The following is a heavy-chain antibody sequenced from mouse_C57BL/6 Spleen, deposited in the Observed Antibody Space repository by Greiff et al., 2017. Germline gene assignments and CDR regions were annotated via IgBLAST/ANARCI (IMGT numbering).Heavy chain of an antibody. CDR1: GYTFTDYN. CDR3: ARGPHYYGSQSLYAMDY. J-gene: IGHJ4*01. Sequence: VQLQQSGPELVKPGASVKIPCKASGYTFTDYNMDWVKQSHGKSLEWIGDINPNNGGTIYNQKFKGKATLTVDKSSSTAYMELRSLTSEDTAVYYCARGPHYYGSQSLYAMDYWGQGTSVTVSS. V-gene: IGHV1-18*01. D-gene: IGHD1-1*01. CDR2: INPNNGGT.